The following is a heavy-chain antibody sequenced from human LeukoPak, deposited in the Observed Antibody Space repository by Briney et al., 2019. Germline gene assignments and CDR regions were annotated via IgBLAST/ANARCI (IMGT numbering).Heavy chain of an antibody. CDR3: ARATGIAVAGRDLYFDY. CDR2: IYYSGST. Sequence: SETLSLTCTVSGGSISSYYLSWIRQPPGKGLEWIGYIYYSGSTNYNPSLKSRVTISVDTSKNQFSLKLSSVTAAGTAVYYCARATGIAVAGRDLYFDYWGQGTLVTVSS. V-gene: IGHV4-59*01. D-gene: IGHD6-19*01. J-gene: IGHJ4*02. CDR1: GGSISSYY.